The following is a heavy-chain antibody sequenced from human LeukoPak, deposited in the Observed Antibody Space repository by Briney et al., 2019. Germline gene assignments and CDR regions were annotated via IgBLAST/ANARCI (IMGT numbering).Heavy chain of an antibody. J-gene: IGHJ4*02. CDR3: VKDRLAVAGTADFDY. D-gene: IGHD6-19*01. V-gene: IGHV3-30*14. Sequence: GGSLSLSCAASGFTFSNYAMHWVRQAPGKGLEWVAVVSFNGRAKNYAHSVKGRFTISRDNSRNTLYLQMSSLRAEDTAVYYCVKDRLAVAGTADFDYWGQGTLVTVSS. CDR2: VSFNGRAK. CDR1: GFTFSNYA.